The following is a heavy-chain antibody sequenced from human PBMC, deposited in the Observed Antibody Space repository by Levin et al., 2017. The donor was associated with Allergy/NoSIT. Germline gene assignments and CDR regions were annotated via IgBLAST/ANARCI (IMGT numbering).Heavy chain of an antibody. Sequence: SETLSLTCTVSGGSISSGDYYWSWIRQPPGKGLEWIGYIYYSGSTYYNPSLKSRVTISVDTSKNQFSLKLSSVTAADTAVYYCARVWVGEATIFSWFDPWGQGTLVTVSS. CDR3: ARVWVGEATIFSWFDP. CDR1: GGSISSGDYY. CDR2: IYYSGST. J-gene: IGHJ5*02. V-gene: IGHV4-30-4*01. D-gene: IGHD3-3*01.